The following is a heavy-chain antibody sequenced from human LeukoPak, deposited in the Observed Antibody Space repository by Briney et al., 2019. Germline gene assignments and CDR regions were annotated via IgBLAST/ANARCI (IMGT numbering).Heavy chain of an antibody. CDR2: IYYSGCT. V-gene: IGHV4-59*01. CDR1: GGSISSYY. D-gene: IGHD4-17*01. Sequence: SETLSLTCTVSGGSISSYYWSWIRQPPGKGLEWIGYIYYSGCTNCNPSVKSRVAMSVDTSKKQFSLKLSSLTAADTAVYYCARGGTAVMAPYAFDIWGQGTMVTVSS. J-gene: IGHJ3*02. CDR3: ARGGTAVMAPYAFDI.